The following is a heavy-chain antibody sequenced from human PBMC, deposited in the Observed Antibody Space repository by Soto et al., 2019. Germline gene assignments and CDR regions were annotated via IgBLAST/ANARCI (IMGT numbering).Heavy chain of an antibody. CDR3: ARIEGDCSGGSCYSGGFDY. D-gene: IGHD2-15*01. J-gene: IGHJ4*02. Sequence: GGSLRLSCAASGFTFSDYYMTWIRQAPGKGLEWVSYIDNSGTIKYYADSVKGRFTISRDNTKNSLSLQMNSLGAEDTAIYYCARIEGDCSGGSCYSGGFDYWGQGALVTVSS. V-gene: IGHV3-11*01. CDR2: IDNSGTIK. CDR1: GFTFSDYY.